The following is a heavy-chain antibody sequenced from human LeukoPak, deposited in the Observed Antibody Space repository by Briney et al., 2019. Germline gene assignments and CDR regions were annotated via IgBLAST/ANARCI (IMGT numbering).Heavy chain of an antibody. J-gene: IGHJ4*02. CDR1: GFTFSSYG. CDR2: IRYDGSNK. CDR3: ATDGIVGATYGLGFDY. D-gene: IGHD1-26*01. Sequence: VGSLRLSCAASGFTFSSYGMHWVRQAPGKGLEWVAFIRYDGSNKYYADSVKGRFTISRDNSKNTLYLQMNSLRAEDTAVYYCATDGIVGATYGLGFDYWGQGTLVTVSS. V-gene: IGHV3-30*02.